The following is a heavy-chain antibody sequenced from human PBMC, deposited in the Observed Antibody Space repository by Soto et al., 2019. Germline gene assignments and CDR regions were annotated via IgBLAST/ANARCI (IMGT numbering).Heavy chain of an antibody. CDR3: ATPSAPDYGDSPPDY. CDR1: EGTLTAYA. J-gene: IGHJ4*02. Sequence: QLQLGQPGAGVRRPGSWGRSSSKVFEGTLTAYAITGVRQPPGQGLDWMGGIIPIFGTANYAQKFQGRVTITADESTSTAYMELSSLRSEDTAVYYCATPSAPDYGDSPPDYWGQGTLVTVSS. D-gene: IGHD4-17*01. V-gene: IGHV1-69*01. CDR2: IIPIFGTA.